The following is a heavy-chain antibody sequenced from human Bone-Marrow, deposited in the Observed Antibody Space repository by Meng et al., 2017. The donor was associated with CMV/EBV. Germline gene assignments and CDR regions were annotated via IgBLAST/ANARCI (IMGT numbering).Heavy chain of an antibody. D-gene: IGHD3-22*01. CDR3: AREHYDSSGRVYFDY. CDR2: ISSSSSYI. J-gene: IGHJ4*02. CDR1: GFTFSSYA. V-gene: IGHV3-21*04. Sequence: GESLKISCAASGFTFSSYAMHWVRQAPGKGLEWVSSISSSSSYIYYADSVKGRFTISRDNAKNSLYLQMNSLRAEDTALYYCAREHYDSSGRVYFDYWGQGTLVTVSS.